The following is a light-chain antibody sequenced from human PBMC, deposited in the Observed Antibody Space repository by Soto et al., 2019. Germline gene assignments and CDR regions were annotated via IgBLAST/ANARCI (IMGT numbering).Light chain of an antibody. CDR3: CSYAGSSTFVV. J-gene: IGLJ2*01. V-gene: IGLV2-23*02. Sequence: QSALTQPASVSGSPGQSITISCTGTSSDVGSYNLVSWYQQHPGKAPKLMIYEVSKRPSGVSNRFSGSKSANTASLTISGHQAEDGAVYYCCSYAGSSTFVVFRGGTKLTVL. CDR1: SSDVGSYNL. CDR2: EVS.